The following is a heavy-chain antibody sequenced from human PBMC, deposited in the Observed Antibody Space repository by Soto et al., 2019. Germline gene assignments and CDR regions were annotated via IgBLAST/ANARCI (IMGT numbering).Heavy chain of an antibody. CDR2: ISSSSSTI. D-gene: IGHD3-10*01. Sequence: EVRLVESGGGLVPPGGSLRLSCAASGFTFSSYNINWVRQAPGKGLEWVSYISSSSSTISYADSVKGRFTISRDNSKNSLYLQMNGLRDEDTAVYFCAREHYNSLSGRRFYYYYGMDVWGQGTTVTVSS. J-gene: IGHJ6*02. CDR1: GFTFSSYN. V-gene: IGHV3-48*02. CDR3: AREHYNSLSGRRFYYYYGMDV.